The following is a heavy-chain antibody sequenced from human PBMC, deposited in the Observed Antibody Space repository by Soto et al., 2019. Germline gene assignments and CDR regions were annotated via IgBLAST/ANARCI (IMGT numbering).Heavy chain of an antibody. CDR1: GFTFTSYY. CDR3: ARQLAAADSIFDY. Sequence: ASVKVSCKASGFTFTSYYMHWVRQAPGQGLEWMGIINPSGGSTSYAQKFQGRVTMTRDTSTSTVYMELSSLRAEDTAVYYCARQLAAADSIFDYWGQGTLVTVSS. J-gene: IGHJ4*02. D-gene: IGHD6-13*01. V-gene: IGHV1-46*01. CDR2: INPSGGST.